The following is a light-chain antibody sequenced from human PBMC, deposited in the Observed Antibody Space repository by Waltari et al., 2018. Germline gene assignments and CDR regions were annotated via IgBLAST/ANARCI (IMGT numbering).Light chain of an antibody. CDR3: MQGTHWPKT. CDR2: KVS. CDR1: QSLVYSDGNTY. V-gene: IGKV2-30*01. Sequence: DVVMTQSPLSLPVTLGQPASISCRSRQSLVYSDGNTYLHWFQQRPGQSPRRLIYKVSNRDSGVPDRFSGSGSGTDFTLKISRVEAEDVGVYYCMQGTHWPKTFGQGTKLEIK. J-gene: IGKJ2*01.